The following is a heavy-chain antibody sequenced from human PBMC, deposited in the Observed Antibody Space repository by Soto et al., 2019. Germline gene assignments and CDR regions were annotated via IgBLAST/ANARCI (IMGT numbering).Heavy chain of an antibody. Sequence: SETLSLTCTVSGGSISSYYWSWIRQPPGKGLEWIGYIYYSGSTNYNPSLKSRVTISVDTFKNQFSLKLSSVTAADTAVYYCARGNYGMDVWGQGTTVTVSS. CDR1: GGSISSYY. CDR2: IYYSGST. CDR3: ARGNYGMDV. V-gene: IGHV4-59*01. J-gene: IGHJ6*02.